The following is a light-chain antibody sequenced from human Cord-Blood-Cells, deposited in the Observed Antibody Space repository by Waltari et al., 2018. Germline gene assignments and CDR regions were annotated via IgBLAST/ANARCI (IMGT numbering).Light chain of an antibody. CDR3: HQSYSTART. J-gene: IGKJ2*01. CDR2: AAS. Sequence: DIQMTQSPSFLSASVGDRVSITWRARQRISRYLNWYQQRPGKAPKLVIYAASSLQSGVPSRFSGSGSGTEFTLTISSLQPEEFATDYCHQSYSTARTFDQGTKLEIK. CDR1: QRISRY. V-gene: IGKV1-39*01.